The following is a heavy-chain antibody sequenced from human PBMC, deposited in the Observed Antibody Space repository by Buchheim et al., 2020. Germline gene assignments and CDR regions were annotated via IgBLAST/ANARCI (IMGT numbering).Heavy chain of an antibody. Sequence: QLQLQESGPGLVKPSETLSLTCTVSGGSISSSSYYWGWIRQPPGKGLEWIGSIYYSGSTYYNPSLKSRVTISVDTSKNPSSLKPSSVTAADTAVYYCARHSYYYDSSGYYDYWGQGTL. V-gene: IGHV4-39*01. CDR1: GGSISSSSYY. CDR3: ARHSYYYDSSGYYDY. CDR2: IYYSGST. D-gene: IGHD3-22*01. J-gene: IGHJ4*02.